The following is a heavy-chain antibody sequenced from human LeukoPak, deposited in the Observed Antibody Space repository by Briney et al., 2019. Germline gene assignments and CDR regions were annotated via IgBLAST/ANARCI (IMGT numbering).Heavy chain of an antibody. CDR2: ISYDGSDE. V-gene: IGHV3-30*04. J-gene: IGHJ4*02. CDR1: GLAFSSYS. Sequence: GRSLRLSCVASGLAFSSYSMHWVRQAPGKGLEWVGVISYDGSDEYYTDSVKGRFTISRDNSKNTVYLQMNSLRADDTAVYYCARDFTPEWFDIHWGQGTLVTVSS. CDR3: ARDFTPEWFDIH. D-gene: IGHD3-3*01.